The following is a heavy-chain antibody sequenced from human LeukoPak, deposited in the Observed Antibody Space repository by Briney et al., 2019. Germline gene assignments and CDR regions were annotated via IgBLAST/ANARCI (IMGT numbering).Heavy chain of an antibody. CDR2: ISPYNGNT. CDR1: GYTFSSFA. Sequence: ASVKVSCKASGYTFSSFAISWVRQAPGQGLEWMGWISPYNGNTNYAQKLQGRVTMTTDTSTITAYMELRSLRSDDTAVYYCARDPPGQTYYYDSSGYYSPYYFDYWGQGTLVTVSS. CDR3: ARDPPGQTYYYDSSGYYSPYYFDY. J-gene: IGHJ4*02. V-gene: IGHV1-18*01. D-gene: IGHD3-22*01.